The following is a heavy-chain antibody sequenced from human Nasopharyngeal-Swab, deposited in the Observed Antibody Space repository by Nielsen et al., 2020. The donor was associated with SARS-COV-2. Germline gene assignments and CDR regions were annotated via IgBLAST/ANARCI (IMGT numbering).Heavy chain of an antibody. Sequence: SETLSLTCTVSGGSISSSSYYWVWIRQPPGKGLEWIGSIYYSGSTYYNPSLKSRVTISVDTSKNQFSLKLSSVTAADTAVYYCARHGGYCSSTSCYSSWFDPWGQGTLVTVS. CDR1: GGSISSSSYY. D-gene: IGHD2-2*02. CDR3: ARHGGYCSSTSCYSSWFDP. CDR2: IYYSGST. J-gene: IGHJ5*02. V-gene: IGHV4-39*01.